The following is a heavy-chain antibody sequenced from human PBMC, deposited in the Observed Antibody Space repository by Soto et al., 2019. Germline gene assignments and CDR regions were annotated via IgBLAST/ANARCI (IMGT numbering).Heavy chain of an antibody. CDR3: ARESAGSGKNNWFDP. V-gene: IGHV4-59*01. J-gene: IGHJ5*02. CDR1: RGSISSYY. D-gene: IGHD3-10*01. CDR2: IHRTGST. Sequence: SETLSLTCSVSRGSISSYYWSWVRQPPGKGLEWIGFIHRTGSTKYNPSLESRVTISVDTSQNPLSLRLSSVTAADTAVYYCARESAGSGKNNWFDPWGQGILVTVSS.